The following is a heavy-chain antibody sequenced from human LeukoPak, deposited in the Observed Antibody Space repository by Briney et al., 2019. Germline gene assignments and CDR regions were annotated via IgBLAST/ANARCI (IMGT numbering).Heavy chain of an antibody. V-gene: IGHV5-51*01. Sequence: GESLKISCKGSGYSFTSYWIAWVRQMPGKGLEWMGIIYPGDSDTRYSPSFQGQVTISADKSISTAYLQWSSLKASDTAMYYCATDSIGYYYVPALDIWGQGTMVIVSS. CDR3: ATDSIGYYYVPALDI. CDR1: GYSFTSYW. D-gene: IGHD3-22*01. J-gene: IGHJ3*02. CDR2: IYPGDSDT.